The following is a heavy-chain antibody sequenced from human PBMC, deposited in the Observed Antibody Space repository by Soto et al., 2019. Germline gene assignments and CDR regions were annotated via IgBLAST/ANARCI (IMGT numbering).Heavy chain of an antibody. Sequence: ASVKVSCKSSGYTFTSYSIHWVRRAPGQRLECMGWINAGNGDTKYSQKFQGRVTINRDTSASTAYMELSYLRSEDTAVYYCARVPGLGYCSGGSCHPIGYYYYGMDVWGQGTTVTVSS. CDR2: INAGNGDT. J-gene: IGHJ6*02. V-gene: IGHV1-3*01. D-gene: IGHD2-15*01. CDR1: GYTFTSYS. CDR3: ARVPGLGYCSGGSCHPIGYYYYGMDV.